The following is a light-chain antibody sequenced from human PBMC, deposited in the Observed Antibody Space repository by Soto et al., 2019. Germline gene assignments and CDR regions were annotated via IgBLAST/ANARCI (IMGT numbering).Light chain of an antibody. CDR3: QQRFTWPLT. V-gene: IGKV3-11*01. CDR1: QSVSRF. J-gene: IGKJ4*02. CDR2: RVS. Sequence: ETVLTQSPDTLALSPGERAPLSCRASQSVSRFFAWYQQKPGQAPRLLIYRVSNRATGVPAMFSGSGSGTDFTLSISSLEPEDSGVYYCQQRFTWPLTFGGGTKVEIK.